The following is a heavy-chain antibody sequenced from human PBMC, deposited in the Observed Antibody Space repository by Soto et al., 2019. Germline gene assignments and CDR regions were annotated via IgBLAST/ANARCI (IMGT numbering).Heavy chain of an antibody. J-gene: IGHJ6*02. Sequence: PSETLSLTCTVYGGSFSGYYWSWIRQPPGMGLEWIGEINHSGSTNYNPSLKSRVTISVDTSKNQFSLKLSSVTAADTAVYYCARERYDILTGSSYYYYGMDVWGQGTTVTVSS. CDR3: ARERYDILTGSSYYYYGMDV. V-gene: IGHV4-34*01. D-gene: IGHD3-9*01. CDR2: INHSGST. CDR1: GGSFSGYY.